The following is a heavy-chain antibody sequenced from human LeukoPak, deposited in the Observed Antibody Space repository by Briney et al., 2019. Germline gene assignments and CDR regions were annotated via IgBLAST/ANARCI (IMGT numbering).Heavy chain of an antibody. D-gene: IGHD2-15*01. CDR3: AKLLGGSCYGNIDY. CDR2: ICGSTDST. V-gene: IGHV3-23*01. J-gene: IGHJ4*02. CDR1: GSTFTSYA. Sequence: GGSLRLSCAASGSTFTSYAMSWVRQAPGKGLEWVSVICGSTDSTHYADSVKGRFTISRDNSKNTLYLQMDSLRAEDTAVYYCAKLLGGSCYGNIDYWGQGTLVTVSS.